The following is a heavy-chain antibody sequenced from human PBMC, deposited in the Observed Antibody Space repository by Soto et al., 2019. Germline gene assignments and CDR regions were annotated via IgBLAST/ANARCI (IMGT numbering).Heavy chain of an antibody. CDR2: IYRTGST. V-gene: IGHV4-4*02. CDR3: ASRDPGTSVDY. CDR1: GGSFTSNNW. D-gene: IGHD1-7*01. J-gene: IGHJ4*02. Sequence: SETLSLTCAVSGGSFTSNNWWTWVRQPPGQGLEWIGEIYRTGSTNYNPSLKSRVTISLDKSENQFSLKVTSLTAADTAVYYGASRDPGTSVDYWGQGTLVTVSS.